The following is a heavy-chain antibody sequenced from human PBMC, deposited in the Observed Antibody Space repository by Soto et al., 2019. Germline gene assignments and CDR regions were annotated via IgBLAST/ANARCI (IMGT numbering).Heavy chain of an antibody. V-gene: IGHV6-1*01. D-gene: IGHD2-15*01. Sequence: PSQTLSPTRVLSGVSVSSNSAAWNWISQSPSKGLEWVGSTYYRSKWSNHYALSVKSRITINPDTSKTQSSLQLNPLTPADTAVYYGARVVEGFAYWGQGTVVT. CDR2: TYYRSKWSN. J-gene: IGHJ4*02. CDR1: GVSVSSNSAA. CDR3: ARVVEGFAY.